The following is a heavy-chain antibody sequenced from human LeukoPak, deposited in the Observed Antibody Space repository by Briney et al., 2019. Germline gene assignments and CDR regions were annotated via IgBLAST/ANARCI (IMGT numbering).Heavy chain of an antibody. J-gene: IGHJ4*02. Sequence: SDTLSLTCTVSGGSISTSGYYWGWIRQPPGKGLEWLGSVYYRGNTYYNPSLKSRLIISVDTSKSQFSLKLSSVTAADTAVYYCARGDDYIGPRGLLLNWGQGTLVTVSS. V-gene: IGHV4-39*01. D-gene: IGHD4-11*01. CDR2: VYYRGNT. CDR3: ARGDDYIGPRGLLLN. CDR1: GGSISTSGYY.